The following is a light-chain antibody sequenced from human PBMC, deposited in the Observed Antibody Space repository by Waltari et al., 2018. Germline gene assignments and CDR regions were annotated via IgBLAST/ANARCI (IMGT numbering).Light chain of an antibody. CDR2: WAS. CDR3: QQYYSTPQT. V-gene: IGKV4-1*01. J-gene: IGKJ3*01. Sequence: DIVMTQSPDSLAVSRGERATIHCKSSQSVLYSSSNKNYLAWYQQKPGQPPKLLIYWASTRESGVPDRFSGSGSGTDFTLTISSLQAEDVAIYYCQQYYSTPQTFGPGTKVDIK. CDR1: QSVLYSSSNKNY.